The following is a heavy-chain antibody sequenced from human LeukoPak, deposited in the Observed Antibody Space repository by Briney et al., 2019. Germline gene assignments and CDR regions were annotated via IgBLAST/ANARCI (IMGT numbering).Heavy chain of an antibody. Sequence: PGGSLRLSCAASGFSFSNYDMHWVRQAPGKGLEWVAFIRYDGSNKYYEDSVKGRLTISRDNAKNTLFLRMYSLRPEDTAVYYCVKEIRRNYFYGMDVWGQGTSVTVSS. V-gene: IGHV3-30*02. CDR1: GFSFSNYD. CDR3: VKEIRRNYFYGMDV. J-gene: IGHJ6*02. CDR2: IRYDGSNK.